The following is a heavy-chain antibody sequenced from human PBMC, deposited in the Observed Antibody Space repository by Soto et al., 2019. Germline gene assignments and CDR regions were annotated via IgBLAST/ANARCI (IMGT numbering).Heavy chain of an antibody. D-gene: IGHD2-15*01. Sequence: ILSCAASGFTFSNLAMYWVRQAPGKGLEWVTVISYDGSHKYYADSVKGRFTISRDNSKNTLYLQMNNLRAEDSAVYFCARDYSYQRAMDVWGQGTTVTVSS. J-gene: IGHJ6*02. V-gene: IGHV3-30-3*01. CDR3: ARDYSYQRAMDV. CDR1: GFTFSNLA. CDR2: ISYDGSHK.